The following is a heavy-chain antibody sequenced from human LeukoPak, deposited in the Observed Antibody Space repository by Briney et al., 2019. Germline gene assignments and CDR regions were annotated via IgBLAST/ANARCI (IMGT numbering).Heavy chain of an antibody. CDR1: GFPFNKFA. V-gene: IGHV3-23*01. CDR2: LSRGRETR. J-gene: IGHJ4*02. D-gene: IGHD2-8*01. CDR3: AKEQRIRHCSEGVCTEGYYFDY. Sequence: PGGSLRLSCTGSGFPFNKFAMDWVRQAPGQGLEWLSGLSRGRETRKYADSVKGRVPVSRDASKNMVFLQMNDLTPEDTAVYYCAKEQRIRHCSEGVCTEGYYFDYWGQGSLVTVSS.